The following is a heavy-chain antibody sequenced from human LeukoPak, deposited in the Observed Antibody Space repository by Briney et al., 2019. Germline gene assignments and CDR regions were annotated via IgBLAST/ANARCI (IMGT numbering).Heavy chain of an antibody. CDR2: INPNSGGT. V-gene: IGHV1-2*02. CDR3: ARDISPQWLARGDFAFDI. J-gene: IGHJ3*02. CDR1: GYTFTGYY. Sequence: ASVKVSCKASGYTFTGYYMHWVQQAPGQGLEWMGWINPNSGGTNYAQKFQGRVTMTRDTSISTAYMELSRLRSDDTAVYYCARDISPQWLARGDFAFDIWGQGTMVTVSS. D-gene: IGHD6-19*01.